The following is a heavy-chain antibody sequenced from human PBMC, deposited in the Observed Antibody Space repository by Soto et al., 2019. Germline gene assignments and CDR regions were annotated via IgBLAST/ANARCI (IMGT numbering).Heavy chain of an antibody. V-gene: IGHV4-38-2*01. Sequence: SETLSLTCAGSGYSISSGYYWGWIRQPPGKGLEWVGSIFHSGSTYYNPSLKSRITISIDTSENQFSLRLSSVTAADTAVYYCARGRDSNYYYGLDVWGQGTTVTVSS. D-gene: IGHD4-4*01. CDR2: IFHSGST. CDR1: GYSISSGYY. J-gene: IGHJ6*02. CDR3: ARGRDSNYYYGLDV.